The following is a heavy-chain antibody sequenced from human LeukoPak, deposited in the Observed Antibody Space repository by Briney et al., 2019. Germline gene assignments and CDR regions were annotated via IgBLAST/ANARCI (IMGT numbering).Heavy chain of an antibody. CDR1: GYIFNSYW. V-gene: IGHV5-51*01. CDR3: ARHYYGLDV. Sequence: GESLKISCKGSGYIFNSYWIAWVRQMPGKGLEWMAIIYLDDSDTRYSPSFQGQVTISADKSISSAYLQWSSLKTSDTATYYCARHYYGLDVWGQGTTVTVSS. CDR2: IYLDDSDT. J-gene: IGHJ6*02.